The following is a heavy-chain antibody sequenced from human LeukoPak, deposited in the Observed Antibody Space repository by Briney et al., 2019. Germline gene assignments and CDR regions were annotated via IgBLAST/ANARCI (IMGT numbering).Heavy chain of an antibody. J-gene: IGHJ6*03. V-gene: IGHV3-30*04. CDR3: AKRYSSQSYYYYYYMDV. CDR2: LSYDGFNK. D-gene: IGHD6-19*01. CDR1: GFTFNNYA. Sequence: PGGSLRLSCAASGFTFNNYAMHWVRQAPGKGLGWVAVLSYDGFNKYYTQSVKGRFTISRDNSKNTLYLQMNSLRAEDTAVYYCAKRYSSQSYYYYYYMDVWGKGTTVTISS.